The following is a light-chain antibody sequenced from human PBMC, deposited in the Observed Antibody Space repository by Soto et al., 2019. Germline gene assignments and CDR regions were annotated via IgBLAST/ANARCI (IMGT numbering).Light chain of an antibody. V-gene: IGLV2-14*03. CDR1: RTDGNGHDY. CDR2: DVY. J-gene: IGLJ1*01. CDR3: TSYTASSPFYV. Sequence: QSVLTQPASVSGSPGQSIAISCIGVRTDGNGHDYFSWYQQHPGQAPQLIIYDVYNRPSGVSDRFSGSKSGNTASLIISGLQAEDEADYFCTSYTASSPFYVFGAGTKVTVL.